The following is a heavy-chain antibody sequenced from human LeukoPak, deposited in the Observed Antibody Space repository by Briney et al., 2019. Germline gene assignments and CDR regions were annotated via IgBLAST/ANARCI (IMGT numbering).Heavy chain of an antibody. J-gene: IGHJ4*02. CDR3: SLLGGWYVSSYFDY. V-gene: IGHV1-2*06. CDR2: INHNSGGT. D-gene: IGHD6-19*01. Sequence: ASVKVSCKASGYTFTGYYMHWVRQAPGQGLEWMGRINHNSGGTNYAQKFQGRVTMTRDTSISTAYMELSRLRSDYTAVYYWSLLGGWYVSSYFDYWGQGTLVTVSS. CDR1: GYTFTGYY.